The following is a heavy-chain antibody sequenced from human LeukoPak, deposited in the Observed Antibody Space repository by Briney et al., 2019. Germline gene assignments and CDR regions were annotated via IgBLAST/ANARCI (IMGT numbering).Heavy chain of an antibody. D-gene: IGHD1-1*01. Sequence: GGSLRLSCAASGFTFSSYAMHWVRQAPGKGLEWVAAISYDGSNKYYADSVKGRFTISRDNSKNTLYLQMNSLRAEDTAVYYCARDPTHYYYMDVWGKGTTVTVSS. CDR1: GFTFSSYA. CDR3: ARDPTHYYYMDV. J-gene: IGHJ6*03. V-gene: IGHV3-30-3*01. CDR2: ISYDGSNK.